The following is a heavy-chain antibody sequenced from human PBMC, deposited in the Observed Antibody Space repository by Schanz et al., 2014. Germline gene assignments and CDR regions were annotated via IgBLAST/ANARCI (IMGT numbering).Heavy chain of an antibody. CDR1: GYTFSDYG. CDR3: ARAPTAYCSDTSCLGTPFDY. V-gene: IGHV1-69*04. CDR2: IIPIHGIV. D-gene: IGHD2-2*01. J-gene: IGHJ4*02. Sequence: QVQLVQSGDEVKKPGASVKVSCKTSGYTFSDYGITWVRQAPGQGLEWMGRIIPIHGIVNYAQRFQDRVRITADKSTSTAYMELSSLRSDDTAVYYCARAPTAYCSDTSCLGTPFDYWGQGTLVTVSS.